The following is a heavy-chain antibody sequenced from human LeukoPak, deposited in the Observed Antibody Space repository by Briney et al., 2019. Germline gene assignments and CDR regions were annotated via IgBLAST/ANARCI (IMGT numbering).Heavy chain of an antibody. CDR1: GYTFTSYY. V-gene: IGHV1-8*02. CDR3: ARGVYDFWSGYYPIDY. CDR2: MNPNSGNT. D-gene: IGHD3-3*01. J-gene: IGHJ4*02. Sequence: GASVKVSCKASGYTFTSYYMHWVRQAPGQGLEWMGWMNPNSGNTGYAQKFQGRVTMTRNTSISTAYMELSSLRSEDTAVYYCARGVYDFWSGYYPIDYWGQGTLVTVSS.